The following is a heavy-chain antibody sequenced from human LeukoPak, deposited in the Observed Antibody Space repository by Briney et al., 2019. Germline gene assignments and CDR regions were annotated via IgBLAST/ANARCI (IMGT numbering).Heavy chain of an antibody. CDR3: ARGGYYGSGNDFRFDP. Sequence: SETLSLTCTVSGGAISSYYWSWIRQSPGKGLEGIGYIHYTGSTNYNPSLKSRVTISVETSKNQFSLKLKSVTAADTAVYYCARGGYYGSGNDFRFDPWGQGTLVTVSS. J-gene: IGHJ5*02. V-gene: IGHV4-59*01. CDR1: GGAISSYY. D-gene: IGHD3-10*01. CDR2: IHYTGST.